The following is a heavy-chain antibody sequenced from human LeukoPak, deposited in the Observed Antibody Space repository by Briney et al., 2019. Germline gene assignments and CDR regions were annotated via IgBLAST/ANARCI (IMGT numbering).Heavy chain of an antibody. D-gene: IGHD3-22*01. CDR2: ISWNSGSI. CDR3: AKSPGYYYDSSGYLDY. J-gene: IGHJ4*02. Sequence: PGGSLRLSCAASGFTFDDYAMHWVRQAPGKGLEWVSGISWNSGSIGYADSVKGRFTISRDNAKNSLYLQMNSLRAEDTALYYRAKSPGYYYDSSGYLDYWGQGTLVTVSS. V-gene: IGHV3-9*01. CDR1: GFTFDDYA.